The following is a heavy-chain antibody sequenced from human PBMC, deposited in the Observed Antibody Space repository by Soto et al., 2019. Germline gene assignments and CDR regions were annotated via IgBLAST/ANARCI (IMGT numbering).Heavy chain of an antibody. D-gene: IGHD3-10*02. CDR3: FQAEDGIRDVRSVSAFLLNRSSDL. CDR2: IYYSGST. V-gene: IGHV4-59*01. J-gene: IGHJ2*01. Sequence: PGKGLEWIGYIYYSGSTNYNPSLRSRVAISVDTSKNQFSLKLSSVPAADTAVYFFFQAEDGIRDVRSVSAFLLNRSSDL.